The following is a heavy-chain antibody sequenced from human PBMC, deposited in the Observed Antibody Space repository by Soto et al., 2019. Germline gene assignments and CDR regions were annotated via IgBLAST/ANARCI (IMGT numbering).Heavy chain of an antibody. Sequence: NLSETLSLTCTVSGGSISSGDYYWSWIRQPPGKGLEWIGYIYYSGSTYYNPFLKSRVTISVDTSKNQFSLKLSSVTAADTAVYYCARDWVGYSYGSEGGWFDPWGQGTLVTVSS. J-gene: IGHJ5*02. V-gene: IGHV4-30-4*01. CDR2: IYYSGST. CDR3: ARDWVGYSYGSEGGWFDP. CDR1: GGSISSGDYY. D-gene: IGHD5-18*01.